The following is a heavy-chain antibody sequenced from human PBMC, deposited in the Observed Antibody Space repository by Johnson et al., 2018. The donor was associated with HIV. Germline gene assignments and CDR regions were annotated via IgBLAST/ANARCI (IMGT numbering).Heavy chain of an antibody. Sequence: EVQLVESGGGLVQPGGSLRLSCAASGFTFSNAWMSWVRQAPGKGLEWVGRIKSKTDGGTTDYAAPVKGRFTISRDDSKNTLYLQMNSLKTEDTAVYYCTTDPWVSDAFDIWGQGTMVTVSS. CDR2: IKSKTDGGTT. V-gene: IGHV3-15*01. J-gene: IGHJ3*02. D-gene: IGHD6-13*01. CDR1: GFTFSNAW. CDR3: TTDPWVSDAFDI.